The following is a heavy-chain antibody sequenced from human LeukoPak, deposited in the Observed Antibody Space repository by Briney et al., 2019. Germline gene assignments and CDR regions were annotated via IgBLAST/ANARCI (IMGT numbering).Heavy chain of an antibody. CDR1: GYSISSGYY. J-gene: IGHJ5*02. V-gene: IGHV4-38-2*02. CDR2: IYHSGST. D-gene: IGHD3-10*01. CDR3: ARGRLWFGEP. Sequence: SETLSLTXTVSGYSISSGYYWGWIRQPPGKGLEWIGSIYHSGSTYYNPSLKSRVTISVDTSKNQFSLKLSSVTAADTAVYYCARGRLWFGEPWSQGTLVTVSS.